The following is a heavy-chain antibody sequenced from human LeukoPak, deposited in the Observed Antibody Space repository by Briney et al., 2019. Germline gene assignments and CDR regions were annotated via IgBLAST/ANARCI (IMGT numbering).Heavy chain of an antibody. D-gene: IGHD3-9*01. J-gene: IGHJ5*02. Sequence: GGSLRLSCAASGFTFSSCEMNWVRQAPGKGLEWVSYISSSGSTIYYADSVKGRFTISRDNAKNSLYLQMNSLRAEDTAVYYCARTPIKLRYSFDPWGQGTLVTVSS. CDR3: ARTPIKLRYSFDP. CDR2: ISSSGSTI. CDR1: GFTFSSCE. V-gene: IGHV3-48*03.